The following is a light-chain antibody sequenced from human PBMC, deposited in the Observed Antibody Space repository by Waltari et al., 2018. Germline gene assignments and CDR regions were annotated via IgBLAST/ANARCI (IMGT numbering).Light chain of an antibody. Sequence: EIVLTQSPDSLSLSPGERATLSCTASRRVAGTSLAWYQQKPGQAPRLLIYGASNRATGIPDRFSGSGSVTDFTLTISRLGPEDFAVYYCQQYGSSPQTFGQGTKLEIK. CDR3: QQYGSSPQT. J-gene: IGKJ2*01. CDR1: RRVAGTS. V-gene: IGKV3-20*01. CDR2: GAS.